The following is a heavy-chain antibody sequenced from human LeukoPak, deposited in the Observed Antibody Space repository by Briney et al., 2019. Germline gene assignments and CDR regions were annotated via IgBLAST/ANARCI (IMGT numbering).Heavy chain of an antibody. D-gene: IGHD6-19*01. V-gene: IGHV1-2*06. Sequence: ASVKVSCKASGYTFTGYYMHWVRQAPGQGLEWMGRINPNSGGTNYAQKFQGRVTMTRDTSISTAYMELRRLTSDDTAVYYCAREGGDGLVFDYWGQGTLVTVSS. CDR2: INPNSGGT. CDR1: GYTFTGYY. CDR3: AREGGDGLVFDY. J-gene: IGHJ4*02.